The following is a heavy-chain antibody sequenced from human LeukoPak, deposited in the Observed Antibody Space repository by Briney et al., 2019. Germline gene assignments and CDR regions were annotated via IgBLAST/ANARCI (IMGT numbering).Heavy chain of an antibody. D-gene: IGHD4-23*01. CDR3: ARDTVDQNWFDP. CDR1: VGSISSGGYY. CDR2: IYYSGST. Sequence: SETLSLTCTVSVGSISSGGYYWSWIRQHPGKGLEWIGYIYYSGSTYYNPSLKSRVTISVDTSKNQSSLKLSSVTAADTAVYYCARDTVDQNWFDPWGQGTLVTVSS. V-gene: IGHV4-31*03. J-gene: IGHJ5*02.